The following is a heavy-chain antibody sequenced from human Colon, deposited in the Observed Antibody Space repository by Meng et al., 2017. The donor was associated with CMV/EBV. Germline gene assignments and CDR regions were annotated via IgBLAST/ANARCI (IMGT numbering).Heavy chain of an antibody. Sequence: GESLKISCAASLFSFSDYYMTWIRQAPGKGLELISYIDTSGSSTYYADSVRGRFTISRDNGKNSMYLQMNSLRDEDTSVYYCARVIKTFGVVERSNDYWGQGTLVIVSS. CDR3: ARVIKTFGVVERSNDY. CDR2: IDTSGSST. V-gene: IGHV3-11*04. D-gene: IGHD3-3*01. J-gene: IGHJ4*01. CDR1: LFSFSDYY.